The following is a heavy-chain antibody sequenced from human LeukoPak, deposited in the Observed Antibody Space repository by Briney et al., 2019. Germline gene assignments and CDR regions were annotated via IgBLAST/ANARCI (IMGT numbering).Heavy chain of an antibody. D-gene: IGHD4-23*01. CDR3: ARGSVDYGGNTRVTEFDY. Sequence: SVKVSCKASGGTFSSYAISWVRQAPGQGLEWMGGIIPIFGTANYAQKFQGRVTITADESTSTAYMELSSLRSEDTAVYYCARGSVDYGGNTRVTEFDYWGQGTLVTVSS. CDR1: GGTFSSYA. J-gene: IGHJ4*02. V-gene: IGHV1-69*13. CDR2: IIPIFGTA.